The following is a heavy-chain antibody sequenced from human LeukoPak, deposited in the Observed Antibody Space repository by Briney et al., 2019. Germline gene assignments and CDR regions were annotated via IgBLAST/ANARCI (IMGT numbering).Heavy chain of an antibody. Sequence: GGSLRLSCAASGFTSSDYTMNWVRQAPGKGLEWVSGISVSDGSTYYADSVKGRFTMSRDNSNNMLFLQMNSLRAEDTAVYYCAKDRYCSSTNCPYGYWGQRTLVAVSS. J-gene: IGHJ4*02. CDR2: ISVSDGST. CDR3: AKDRYCSSTNCPYGY. CDR1: GFTSSDYT. V-gene: IGHV3-23*01. D-gene: IGHD2-2*01.